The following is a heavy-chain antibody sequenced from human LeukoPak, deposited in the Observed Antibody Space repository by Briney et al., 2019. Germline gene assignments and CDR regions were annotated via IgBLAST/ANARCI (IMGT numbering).Heavy chain of an antibody. V-gene: IGHV4-59*08. CDR3: ARGGNYYYYYGMDV. Sequence: SETLSLTCTVSGGSISSYYWSWIQQPPGKGLEWIGYIYYSGSTNYNPSLKSRVTISVDTSKNQFSLKLSSVTAADTAVYYCARGGNYYYYYGMDVWGQGTTVTVSS. D-gene: IGHD1-1*01. CDR2: IYYSGST. CDR1: GGSISSYY. J-gene: IGHJ6*02.